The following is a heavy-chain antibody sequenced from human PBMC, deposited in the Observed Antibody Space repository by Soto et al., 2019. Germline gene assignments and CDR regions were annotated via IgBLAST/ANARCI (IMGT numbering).Heavy chain of an antibody. CDR3: ARLSFSYGVDV. CDR2: NNYSGST. Sequence: SETLSLTCTVSGGSINSGGYYWSWIRQHPGKGLEWIGYNNYSGSTNYNPSLKSRVTLSLDKFKNHFSLNLTSVTAADTAVYYCARLSFSYGVDVWGQGTTVTVSS. J-gene: IGHJ6*02. V-gene: IGHV4-31*03. CDR1: GGSINSGGYY.